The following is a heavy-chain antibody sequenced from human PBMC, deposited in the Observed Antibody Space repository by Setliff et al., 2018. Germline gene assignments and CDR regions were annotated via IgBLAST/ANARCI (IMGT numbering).Heavy chain of an antibody. CDR1: GFSFSYYY. Sequence: PGGSLRLSCAASGFSFSYYYMSWVRQAPGKGLEWVSSISNSGGEIHYADSVRGRFTISRDNPRSTLYLQMNSLRAEDTALYYCANYEQRPRNLDYWGQGTLVTVSS. J-gene: IGHJ4*02. V-gene: IGHV3-23*01. D-gene: IGHD6-25*01. CDR3: ANYEQRPRNLDY. CDR2: ISNSGGEI.